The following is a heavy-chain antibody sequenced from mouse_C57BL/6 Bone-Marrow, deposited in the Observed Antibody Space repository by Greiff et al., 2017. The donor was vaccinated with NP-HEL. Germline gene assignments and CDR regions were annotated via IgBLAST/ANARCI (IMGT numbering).Heavy chain of an antibody. J-gene: IGHJ4*01. CDR1: GYTFTDYY. D-gene: IGHD1-1*01. CDR2: INPYNGGT. Sequence: EVQLVESGPVLVKPGASVKMSCKASGYTFTDYYMNWVKQSHGKSLEWIGVINPYNGGTSYNQKFKGKATLTVDKSSSTAYMELNSLTSEDSAVYYCARRTTVVATDAMDYWGQGTSVTVSS. CDR3: ARRTTVVATDAMDY. V-gene: IGHV1-19*01.